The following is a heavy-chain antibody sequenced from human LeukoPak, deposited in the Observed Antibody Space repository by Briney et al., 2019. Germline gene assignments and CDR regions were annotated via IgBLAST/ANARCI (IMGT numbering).Heavy chain of an antibody. D-gene: IGHD4-23*01. V-gene: IGHV3-48*04. Sequence: PGGSLRLSCAASGFTFSSYSMNWVRQAPGKGLEWVSYISSSSSTIYYADSVKGRFTISRDNAKNSLYLQMNSLRAEDTAVYYCARDPLTLIGDDYGGAGYFQHWGQGTLVTVSS. CDR2: ISSSSSTI. CDR1: GFTFSSYS. J-gene: IGHJ1*01. CDR3: ARDPLTLIGDDYGGAGYFQH.